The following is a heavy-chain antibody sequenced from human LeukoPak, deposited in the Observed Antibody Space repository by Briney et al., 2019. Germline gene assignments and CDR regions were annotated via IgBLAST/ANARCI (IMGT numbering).Heavy chain of an antibody. CDR1: GGSITTYY. Sequence: SETLSLTCTVSGGSITTYYWSWIRQPPGKGLEWIGYIYSTGSTNYNPSLKSRVTISIDTSKNQFSLNLISVTAADTAVYYCARAVWSPTAVGWFDPWGQGTLVTVS. CDR2: IYSTGST. D-gene: IGHD3-10*01. J-gene: IGHJ5*02. V-gene: IGHV4-59*01. CDR3: ARAVWSPTAVGWFDP.